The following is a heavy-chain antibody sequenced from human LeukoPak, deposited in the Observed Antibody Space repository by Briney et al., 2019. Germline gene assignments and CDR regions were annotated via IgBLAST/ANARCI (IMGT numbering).Heavy chain of an antibody. D-gene: IGHD5-12*01. V-gene: IGHV4-59*01. Sequence: SGTLSLTCTVSGGSISSYYWSWIRQSPGKGLECIGYIHYTGSTNYNPSLKSRVTISVDTSKNQFSLKLSSVTAADTAVYYCARVVYSGYDFRGAMDVWGKGTTVTVSS. CDR2: IHYTGST. J-gene: IGHJ6*03. CDR1: GGSISSYY. CDR3: ARVVYSGYDFRGAMDV.